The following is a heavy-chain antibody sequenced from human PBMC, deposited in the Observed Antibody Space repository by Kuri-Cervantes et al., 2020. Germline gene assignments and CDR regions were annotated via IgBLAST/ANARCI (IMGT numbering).Heavy chain of an antibody. J-gene: IGHJ4*02. V-gene: IGHV4-4*07. CDR3: ATLDTAMAPY. CDR2: IYNSGST. D-gene: IGHD5-18*01. CDR1: GGSISSYY. Sequence: SETLSLTCTVSGGSISSYYWSWIRQPAGKGLEWIGRIYNSGSTNYNPALKSRVTMSVDTSKNQFSLKLSSVTAADTAVYYCATLDTAMAPYWGQGTLVTVSS.